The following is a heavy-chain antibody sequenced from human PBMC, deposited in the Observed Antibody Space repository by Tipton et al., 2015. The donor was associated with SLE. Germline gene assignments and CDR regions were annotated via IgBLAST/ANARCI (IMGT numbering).Heavy chain of an antibody. Sequence: GLVKPSQTLSLTCAISGDSVSANGAAWNWIRQSPSRGLEWLGRSYYWSKSSNDYAISVKGRITINPDTSKNQVSLHLSSVTPEDTALYFCARGECSSSACYTRFYDYWSQGALVTVSS. CDR3: ARGECSSSACYTRFYDY. V-gene: IGHV6-1*01. D-gene: IGHD2-2*02. J-gene: IGHJ4*02. CDR2: SYYWSKSSN. CDR1: GDSVSANGAA.